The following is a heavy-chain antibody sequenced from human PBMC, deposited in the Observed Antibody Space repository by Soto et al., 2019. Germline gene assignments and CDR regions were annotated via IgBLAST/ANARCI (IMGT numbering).Heavy chain of an antibody. D-gene: IGHD2-8*01. CDR3: ARVALNGPDYFDY. J-gene: IGHJ4*02. V-gene: IGHV1-69*13. CDR2: IIPIFGTA. CDR1: GGTFSSYA. Sequence: ASVKVSCKASGGTFSSYAISWVRQAPGQGLEWMGGIIPIFGTANYAQKFQGRVTITADESTSTAYMELSSLGSEDTAVYYCARVALNGPDYFDYWGQGTLVTVSS.